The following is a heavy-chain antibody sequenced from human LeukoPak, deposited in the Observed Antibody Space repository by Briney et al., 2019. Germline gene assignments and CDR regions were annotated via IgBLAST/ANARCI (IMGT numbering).Heavy chain of an antibody. V-gene: IGHV1-69*13. Sequence: SVKVSCKSSGYTFNNYAMNWVRQAPGQGLEWMGGIIPIFGTANYAQKFQGRVTITADESTSTAYMELSSLRSEDTAVYYCARLRSTQLAPDFDYWGQGTLVTVSS. J-gene: IGHJ4*02. CDR3: ARLRSTQLAPDFDY. D-gene: IGHD2-2*01. CDR1: GYTFNNYA. CDR2: IIPIFGTA.